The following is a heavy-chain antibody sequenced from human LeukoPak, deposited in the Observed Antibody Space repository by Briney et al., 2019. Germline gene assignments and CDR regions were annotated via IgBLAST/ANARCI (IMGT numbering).Heavy chain of an antibody. CDR3: VRGYCSGATCYHFDY. Sequence: SETLSLTCTVSGGSITNYYGNWIRQPPGKGLEWIGYFYYSGSDNYNPSLKSRITISVDTSKNQFSLKLSSVTAADTAVYYCVRGYCSGATCYHFDYWGQGTLVTVSS. CDR2: FYYSGSD. D-gene: IGHD2-15*01. J-gene: IGHJ4*02. CDR1: GGSITNYY. V-gene: IGHV4-59*01.